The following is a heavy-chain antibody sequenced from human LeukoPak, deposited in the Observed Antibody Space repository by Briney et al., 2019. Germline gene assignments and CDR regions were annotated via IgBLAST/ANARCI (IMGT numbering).Heavy chain of an antibody. CDR3: AKDLSDCSGGSCPGGYFDY. Sequence: PGGSLRLSCAASGFTFSSYGMHWVRQAPGKGLEWVAVISYDGSNKYYTDSVKGRFTISRDNSKNTLFLQINSLRAEDTAVFYCAKDLSDCSGGSCPGGYFDYWGQGTLVTVSS. CDR2: ISYDGSNK. V-gene: IGHV3-30*18. D-gene: IGHD2-15*01. CDR1: GFTFSSYG. J-gene: IGHJ4*02.